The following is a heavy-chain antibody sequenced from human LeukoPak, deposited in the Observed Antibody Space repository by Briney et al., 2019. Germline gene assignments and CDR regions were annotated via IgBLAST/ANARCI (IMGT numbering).Heavy chain of an antibody. V-gene: IGHV4-39*01. D-gene: IGHD3-10*01. CDR3: ARSSYGAGSKPYWVDY. Sequence: PSETLSLTCTVSGGPISSSSYYWAWIRQPPGKGLEYIGSYSGSTYYNPSLKSRVTISVGTSKKQFSLKLSSVTAADTAVYYCARSSYGAGSKPYWVDYWGQGTLVTVSS. CDR1: GGPISSSSYY. CDR2: YSGST. J-gene: IGHJ4*02.